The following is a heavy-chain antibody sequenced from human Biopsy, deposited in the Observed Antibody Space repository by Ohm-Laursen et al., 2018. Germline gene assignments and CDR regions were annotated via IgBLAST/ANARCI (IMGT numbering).Heavy chain of an antibody. J-gene: IGHJ1*01. D-gene: IGHD3-9*01. V-gene: IGHV1-69*06. CDR1: GGTFSNYG. Sequence: GSSVKVSCNAPGGTFSNYGVNWVRQAPGQGLEWLGGNIPILGTGNYAQKFQDRVTVAADTSTSTATMELRNLRSDDTAVYYCATKLTGYFHHWGQGTLVIVSS. CDR2: NIPILGTG. CDR3: ATKLTGYFHH.